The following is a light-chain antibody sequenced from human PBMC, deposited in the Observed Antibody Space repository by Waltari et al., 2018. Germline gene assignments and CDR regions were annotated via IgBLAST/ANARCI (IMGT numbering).Light chain of an antibody. CDR3: QKLNSYPPTT. Sequence: DIQLTQSPSFLSASVGDRVTITCRASQGISSYLAWYQQKPGRAPKLLIYSASTLQSGVPSRFSGSGSGTEFTLTISSPKPEDFATYYCQKLNSYPPTTFGQGTRLEIK. J-gene: IGKJ5*01. V-gene: IGKV1-9*01. CDR2: SAS. CDR1: QGISSY.